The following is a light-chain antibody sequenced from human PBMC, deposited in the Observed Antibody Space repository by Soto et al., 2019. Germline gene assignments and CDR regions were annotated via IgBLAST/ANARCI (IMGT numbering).Light chain of an antibody. V-gene: IGKV1-39*01. CDR1: QSISRY. J-gene: IGKJ3*01. CDR3: QQSYNGPFT. CDR2: SAS. Sequence: DIQMTQAPSSLSASVGDRVTVTCRAGQSISRYLTWYQQRPGKAPKLLIYSASTLQTGLPSRFRGSGSATDFTLNISSLQPAAFATYYCQQSYNGPFTFGPGTKVDIK.